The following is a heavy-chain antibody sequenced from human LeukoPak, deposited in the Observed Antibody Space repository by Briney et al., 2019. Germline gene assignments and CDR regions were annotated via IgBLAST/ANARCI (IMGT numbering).Heavy chain of an antibody. CDR3: ARNRGYYDFWSGYYADYYYYCMDV. Sequence: SETLSLTCTVSGGSISSGDYYWSWIRQPPGKGLEWIVYIYYSGRTYYNPSLKSRVTISVDTSKNQFSLKLSSVTAADTAVYYCARNRGYYDFWSGYYADYYYYCMDVWGKGTTVTVSS. J-gene: IGHJ6*03. CDR2: IYYSGRT. D-gene: IGHD3-3*01. CDR1: GGSISSGDYY. V-gene: IGHV4-30-4*08.